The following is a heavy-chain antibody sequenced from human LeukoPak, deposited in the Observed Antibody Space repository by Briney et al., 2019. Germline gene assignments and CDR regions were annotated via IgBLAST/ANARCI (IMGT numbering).Heavy chain of an antibody. Sequence: GASVKVSCKTSGYSFISYGISWVRQAPGQGLEWMGRIIPILGIANYAQKFQGRVTITADKSTSTAYMELSSLRSEDTAVYYCARADVDTAMVIDYWGQGTLVTVSS. J-gene: IGHJ4*02. CDR3: ARADVDTAMVIDY. V-gene: IGHV1-69*04. CDR2: IIPILGIA. CDR1: GYSFISYG. D-gene: IGHD5-18*01.